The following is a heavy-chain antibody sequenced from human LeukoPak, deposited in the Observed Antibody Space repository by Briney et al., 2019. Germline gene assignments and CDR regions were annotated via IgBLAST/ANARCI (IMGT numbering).Heavy chain of an antibody. CDR2: IYYGGST. Sequence: SETLSLTCTVSGGSITSYYWSWLRQPPGKGLERIGYIYYGGSTNYNPSLKSRVTISVDTSKNQFSLTLTSVTAADTAVYYCARQDYGDHLFDYWGQGTLVTVSS. CDR3: ARQDYGDHLFDY. J-gene: IGHJ4*02. CDR1: GGSITSYY. D-gene: IGHD4/OR15-4a*01. V-gene: IGHV4-59*08.